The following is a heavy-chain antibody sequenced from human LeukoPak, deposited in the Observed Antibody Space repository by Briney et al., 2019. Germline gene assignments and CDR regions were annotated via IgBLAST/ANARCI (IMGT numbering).Heavy chain of an antibody. CDR2: IYYSGTT. V-gene: IGHV4-59*01. CDR3: ARGANWGSPDY. J-gene: IGHJ4*02. D-gene: IGHD7-27*01. CDR1: GGSISSDY. Sequence: PSETLSLTCTVSGGSISSDYWSWTRQSPGKGLEWIGYIYYSGTTSYNPSLKSRVTISLDTSKNQFSLKLISVTAADTAVYYCARGANWGSPDYWGQGTLVTVSS.